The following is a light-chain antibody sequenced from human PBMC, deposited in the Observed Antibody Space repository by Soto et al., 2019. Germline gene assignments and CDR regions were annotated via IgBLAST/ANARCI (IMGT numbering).Light chain of an antibody. CDR2: DAS. CDR1: QSVSNNY. J-gene: IGKJ5*01. Sequence: EIVLTQSPDTLSLSPGERATLSCRASQSVSNNYLAWYQQKPGQAPRLLIYDASSRATGIPDRFSGSGSGTDFTLTISRLESEDFATYYCQQNYSLPITFGQGTRLEIK. V-gene: IGKV3D-20*02. CDR3: QQNYSLPIT.